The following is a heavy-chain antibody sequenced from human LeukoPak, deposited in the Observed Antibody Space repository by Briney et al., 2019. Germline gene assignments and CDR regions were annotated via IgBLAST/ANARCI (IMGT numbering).Heavy chain of an antibody. Sequence: PSQTLSLTCAVSGGSISSGSYYWSWIRQPAGKGLEWIGRIYTSGNTNYNPSLKSRVTMSLDMSKKQFSLKLTSVTAADTAVYYCASGSTYYYDRGGYNYYMDVWGKGTTVTISS. J-gene: IGHJ6*03. D-gene: IGHD3-22*01. CDR2: IYTSGNT. V-gene: IGHV4-61*02. CDR3: ASGSTYYYDRGGYNYYMDV. CDR1: GGSISSGSYY.